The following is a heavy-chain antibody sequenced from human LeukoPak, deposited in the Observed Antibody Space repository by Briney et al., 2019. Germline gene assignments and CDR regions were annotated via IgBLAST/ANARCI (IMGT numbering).Heavy chain of an antibody. V-gene: IGHV1-69*13. J-gene: IGHJ4*02. D-gene: IGHD3-22*01. CDR1: GGTFSSYA. CDR3: ARDSYYYDSSGNY. Sequence: GASMKVSCKASGGTFSSYAISWVRQAPGQGLEWMGGIIPIFGTASYAQKFQGRVTITADESTSTAYMELSSLRSEDTAVYYCARDSYYYDSSGNYWGQGTLVTVSS. CDR2: IIPIFGTA.